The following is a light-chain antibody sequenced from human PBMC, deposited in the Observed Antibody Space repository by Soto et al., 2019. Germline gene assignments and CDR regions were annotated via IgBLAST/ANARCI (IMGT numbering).Light chain of an antibody. Sequence: QSALTQPASVSGSPGQSITISCTGTSSDVGGYNYVSWYQQHPGKAPKLMNYEVSNRPSGVSNRFSGSKSGNTASLTISGLQAEAEADYYCSSYTSSSTYVFGTGTKLTVL. V-gene: IGLV2-14*01. CDR2: EVS. J-gene: IGLJ1*01. CDR3: SSYTSSSTYV. CDR1: SSDVGGYNY.